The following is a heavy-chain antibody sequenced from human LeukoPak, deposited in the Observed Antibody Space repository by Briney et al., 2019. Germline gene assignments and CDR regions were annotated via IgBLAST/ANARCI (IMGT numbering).Heavy chain of an antibody. CDR1: GFNVSSNY. CDR3: ARFRGSSAFDI. V-gene: IGHV3-66*01. J-gene: IGHJ3*02. Sequence: GGSLRLSCAASGFNVSSNYMSWVRQAPGKGLEWVSVIYSGGSTYYADSVKGRFTISRDNSKNTLYLQMNSLRAEDTAVYYCARFRGSSAFDIWGQGTMVTVSS. D-gene: IGHD3-16*01. CDR2: IYSGGST.